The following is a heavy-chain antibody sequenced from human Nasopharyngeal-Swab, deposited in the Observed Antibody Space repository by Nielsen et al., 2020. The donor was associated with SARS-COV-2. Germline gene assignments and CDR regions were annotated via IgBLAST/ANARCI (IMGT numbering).Heavy chain of an antibody. V-gene: IGHV1-46*01. CDR1: GYTFSIYY. CDR3: ARDLAPATAGAVDI. CDR2: INPSDGQT. D-gene: IGHD2-15*01. Sequence: ASVKVSCKASGYTFSIYYMHWVLQAPGQGLEWRGLINPSDGQTTYAQKFQGRVTMTRDTSTSTVYMELSSLRSEDTAVYYCARDLAPATAGAVDIWGQGTIVTVSS. J-gene: IGHJ3*02.